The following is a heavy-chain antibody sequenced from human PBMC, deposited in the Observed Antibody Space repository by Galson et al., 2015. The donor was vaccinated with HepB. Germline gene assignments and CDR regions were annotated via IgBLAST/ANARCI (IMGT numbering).Heavy chain of an antibody. V-gene: IGHV3-53*01. D-gene: IGHD7-27*01. CDR1: GFAVSGNC. CDR2: ISSGGST. Sequence: SLRLSCAASGFAVSGNCMNWVRQAPGKGLEWVSVISSGGSTYYADSVKGRFTISSDISKNRLYLQIDSLRADDTAVYYCAQLGTGYWCQGPLVTVTP. J-gene: IGHJ4*02. CDR3: AQLGTGY.